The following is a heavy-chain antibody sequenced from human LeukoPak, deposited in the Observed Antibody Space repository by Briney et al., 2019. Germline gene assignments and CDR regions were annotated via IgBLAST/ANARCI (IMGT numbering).Heavy chain of an antibody. J-gene: IGHJ5*02. CDR1: GFTFSSYA. Sequence: GGSLRLSCAASGFTFSSYAMSWVRQAPGKGLECVSAISGSGGSTYYADSVKGRFTISRDNSKNTLYLQMNSLRVEDTAVYYCAKERIGGVIFPWGQGTLVTVSS. CDR2: ISGSGGST. V-gene: IGHV3-23*01. D-gene: IGHD3-16*01. CDR3: AKERIGGVIFP.